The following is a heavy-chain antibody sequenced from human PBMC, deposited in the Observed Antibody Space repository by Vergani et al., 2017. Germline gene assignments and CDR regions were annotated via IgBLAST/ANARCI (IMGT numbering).Heavy chain of an antibody. D-gene: IGHD6-19*01. CDR1: ADSISSGSYY. CDR2: IYYSGLT. CDR3: ARQRPGSGWSPGDFDD. J-gene: IGHJ4*02. Sequence: QLQLQQSGPGLVKPSETLFLTCTVSADSISSGSYYWGWIRQPPGKSLEWIGSIYYSGLTYYNPSLKSRVAISVDTSKNQFSLKVTSVTAADTAVYSCARQRPGSGWSPGDFDDWGQGTLVSVSS. V-gene: IGHV4-39*01.